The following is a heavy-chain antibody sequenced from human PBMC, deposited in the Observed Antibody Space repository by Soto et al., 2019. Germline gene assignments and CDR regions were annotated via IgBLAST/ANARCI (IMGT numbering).Heavy chain of an antibody. V-gene: IGHV4-59*08. CDR3: ARHEVVVAATPGAFDI. Sequence: QVQLQESGPGLVKPSETLSLTCTVSGGSISSYYWSWIRQPPGKGLEWIGYLYYSGSTNYNPSLKSRVTISVDTSKNQFSLKLSSVTAADTAVYYCARHEVVVAATPGAFDIWGQGTMVTVSS. CDR1: GGSISSYY. J-gene: IGHJ3*02. D-gene: IGHD2-15*01. CDR2: LYYSGST.